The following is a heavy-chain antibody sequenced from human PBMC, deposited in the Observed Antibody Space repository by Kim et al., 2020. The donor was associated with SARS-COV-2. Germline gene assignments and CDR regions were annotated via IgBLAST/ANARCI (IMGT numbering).Heavy chain of an antibody. J-gene: IGHJ3*02. D-gene: IGHD6-19*01. CDR2: IYYSGST. V-gene: IGHV4-39*01. CDR1: GGSISSSSYY. Sequence: SETLSLTRTVSGGSISSSSYYWGWIRQPPGKGLEWIGSIYYSGSTYYNPSLKSRVTISVDTSKNQFSLKLSSVTAADTAVYYCARPPLYSSGWHYDAFDIWGQGTMVTVSS. CDR3: ARPPLYSSGWHYDAFDI.